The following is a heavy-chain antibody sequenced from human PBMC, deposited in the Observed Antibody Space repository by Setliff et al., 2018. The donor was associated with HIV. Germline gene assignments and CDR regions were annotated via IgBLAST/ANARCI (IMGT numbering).Heavy chain of an antibody. J-gene: IGHJ6*02. CDR2: IGGSGT. CDR3: ARDNLYYNTWNASPVYGLDV. Sequence: PGGSLRLSCAGSGFTLSEYTISWVRQTPQKGLEWVSAIGGSGTYYSDSVKGRFTISRDNAKNSLYLQMDGLRAEDTAVYFCARDNLYYNTWNASPVYGLDVWGQGTTVTVSS. D-gene: IGHD3-3*01. CDR1: GFTLSEYT. V-gene: IGHV3-21*01.